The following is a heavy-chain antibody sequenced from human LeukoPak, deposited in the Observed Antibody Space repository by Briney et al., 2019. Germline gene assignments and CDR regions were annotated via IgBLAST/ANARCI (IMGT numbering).Heavy chain of an antibody. CDR1: GGSISSGGYS. CDR2: MYYTGNT. D-gene: IGHD3-16*01. Sequence: PSQTLSLTCAVSGGSISSGGYSWSWIRQPPGKGLEWIAYMYYTGNTYYNPSLKSRVTISVDTSKNQFSLKLSSVTAADTAVYYCARETSQKGAHYMDVWGKGTTVTISS. CDR3: ARETSQKGAHYMDV. V-gene: IGHV4-30-4*07. J-gene: IGHJ6*03.